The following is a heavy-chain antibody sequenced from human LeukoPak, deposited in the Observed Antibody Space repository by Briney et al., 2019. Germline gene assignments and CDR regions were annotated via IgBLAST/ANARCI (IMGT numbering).Heavy chain of an antibody. D-gene: IGHD3-22*01. Sequence: SVKVSCKASGGTFSSCAISWVRQAPGQGLEWMGGIIPIFGTANYAQKFQGRVTITADESTSTAYMELSSLRSEDTAVYYCARGGGYYDSSGYPVDYWGQGTLVTVSS. J-gene: IGHJ4*02. CDR2: IIPIFGTA. CDR1: GGTFSSCA. V-gene: IGHV1-69*01. CDR3: ARGGGYYDSSGYPVDY.